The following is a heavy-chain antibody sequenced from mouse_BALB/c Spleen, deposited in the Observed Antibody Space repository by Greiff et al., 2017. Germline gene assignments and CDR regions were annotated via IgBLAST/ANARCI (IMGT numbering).Heavy chain of an antibody. J-gene: IGHJ3*01. CDR1: GFTFNTYA. D-gene: IGHD3-3*01. CDR3: VRHDRAPAY. Sequence: EVQLVESGGGLVQPKGSLKLSCAASGFTFNTYAMNWVRQAPGKGLEWVARIRSKSNNYATYYADSVKDRFTISRDDSQSMLYLQMNNLKTEDTAMYYCVRHDRAPAYWGQGTLVTVSA. CDR2: IRSKSNNYAT. V-gene: IGHV10-1*02.